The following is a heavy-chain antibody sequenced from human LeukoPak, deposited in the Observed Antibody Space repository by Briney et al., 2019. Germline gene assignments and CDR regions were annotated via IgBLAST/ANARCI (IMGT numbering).Heavy chain of an antibody. CDR1: GGSFSGYY. CDR2: INHSGST. Sequence: PSETLSLTCAVYGGSFSGYYWSWIRQPPGKGLEWIGEINHSGSTNYNPSLKGRVTISVDTSKNQFSLKLSSVTAADTAVYYCARAPQLDYWGQGTLVTVSS. D-gene: IGHD1-1*01. V-gene: IGHV4-34*01. CDR3: ARAPQLDY. J-gene: IGHJ4*02.